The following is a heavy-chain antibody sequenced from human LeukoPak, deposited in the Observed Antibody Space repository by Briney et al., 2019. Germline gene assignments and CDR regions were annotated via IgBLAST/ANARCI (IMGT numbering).Heavy chain of an antibody. CDR2: IKSKTDGGTT. D-gene: IGHD3-3*01. J-gene: IGHJ4*02. CDR3: TREGTIFGVVIPPY. CDR1: GFTFSNAW. V-gene: IGHV3-15*01. Sequence: GGSLRLSCAASGFTFSNAWMSWVRQAPGKGLEWVGRIKSKTDGGTTDYAAPVKGRFTISRDDSKNTLYLQMNSLKTEDTAVYYCTREGTIFGVVIPPYWGQGTLVTVSS.